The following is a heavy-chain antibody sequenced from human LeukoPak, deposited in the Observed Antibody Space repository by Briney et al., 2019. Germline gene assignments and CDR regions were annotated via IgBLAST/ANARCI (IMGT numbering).Heavy chain of an antibody. Sequence: ASVKVSCKAPGYTFTDYYMHWVRQAPGQGLEWMGWINPNSGGTNYAQKFQGRVTMTRDTSISTAYMELSRLRSDDTAVYYCARDMGPMVRGVIGYWGQGTLVTVSS. D-gene: IGHD3-10*01. CDR3: ARDMGPMVRGVIGY. J-gene: IGHJ4*02. V-gene: IGHV1-2*02. CDR2: INPNSGGT. CDR1: GYTFTDYY.